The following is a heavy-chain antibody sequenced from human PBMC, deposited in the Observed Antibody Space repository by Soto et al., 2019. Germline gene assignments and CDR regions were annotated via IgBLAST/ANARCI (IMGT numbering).Heavy chain of an antibody. CDR1: GYTFPNYA. CDR2: INAGNGNT. CDR3: ARVSYCTYTSCPIDY. D-gene: IGHD2-2*01. V-gene: IGHV1-3*01. Sequence: ASVKVSCKASGYTFPNYAMHWVRQAPGQRLEWMGWINAGNGNTKYSQRFQGRVTITRDTSASTVYMELSSLRSEDTAVYYCARVSYCTYTSCPIDYWGQGTLVTVS. J-gene: IGHJ4*02.